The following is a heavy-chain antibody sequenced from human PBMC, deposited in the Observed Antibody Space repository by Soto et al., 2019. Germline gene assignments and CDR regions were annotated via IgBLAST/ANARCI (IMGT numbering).Heavy chain of an antibody. J-gene: IGHJ4*02. CDR1: GGSISSGGYY. Sequence: TLSLTCTVSGGSISSGGYYGSWIRQHPGKGLEWIGYIYYSGSTYYNPSLKSRVTISVDTSKNQFSLKLSSVTAADTAAYYCARIDSSGYYFDYWGQGTLVTVSS. CDR2: IYYSGST. D-gene: IGHD3-22*01. V-gene: IGHV4-31*03. CDR3: ARIDSSGYYFDY.